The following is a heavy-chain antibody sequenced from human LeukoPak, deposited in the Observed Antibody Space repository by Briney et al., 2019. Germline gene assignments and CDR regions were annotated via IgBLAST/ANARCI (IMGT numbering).Heavy chain of an antibody. CDR2: ISAYNGDT. J-gene: IGHJ6*02. Sequence: ASVKVSCKASGYTFTNYGITWVRQAPGQGLEWTGWISAYNGDTNYARKFQGRITITTDTSTSTAYMELRSLRSDDTAVYYCAIFSSSPYYYGMDVWGQGTTVTVSS. D-gene: IGHD6-13*01. CDR3: AIFSSSPYYYGMDV. CDR1: GYTFTNYG. V-gene: IGHV1-18*01.